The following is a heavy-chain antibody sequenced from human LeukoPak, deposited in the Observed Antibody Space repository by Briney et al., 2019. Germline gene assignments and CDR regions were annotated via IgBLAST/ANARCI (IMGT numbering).Heavy chain of an antibody. Sequence: GASVKVSCKVSGYTLTELSMHWVRRAPGKGLEWMGGFDPEDGETIYAQKFQGRVTMTEDTSTDTAYMELSSLRSEDTAVYYCATGRLAAYYFDYWGQGTLVTVSS. J-gene: IGHJ4*02. V-gene: IGHV1-24*01. CDR1: GYTLTELS. CDR2: FDPEDGET. CDR3: ATGRLAAYYFDY.